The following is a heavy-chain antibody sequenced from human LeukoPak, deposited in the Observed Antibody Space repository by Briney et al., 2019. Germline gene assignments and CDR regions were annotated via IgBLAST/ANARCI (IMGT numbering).Heavy chain of an antibody. Sequence: SETLSLTCTVSGGSITNNFWSWIRQPPGKGLEWIGEINHSGSTNYNPSLKSRVTISVDTSKNQFSLKLSSVTAADTAVYYCARRAATLMVRGVISAFDIWGQGTMVTVSS. CDR1: GGSITNNF. D-gene: IGHD3-10*01. CDR2: INHSGST. J-gene: IGHJ3*02. V-gene: IGHV4-34*01. CDR3: ARRAATLMVRGVISAFDI.